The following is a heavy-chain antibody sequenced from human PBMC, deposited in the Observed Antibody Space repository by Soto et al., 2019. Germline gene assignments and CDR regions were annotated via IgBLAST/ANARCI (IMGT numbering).Heavy chain of an antibody. CDR3: ARARIVGATRETAY. J-gene: IGHJ4*02. D-gene: IGHD1-26*01. CDR2: ISAYNGNT. CDR1: GYTFTSYG. Sequence: GASVNVSCKASGYTFTSYGISWVRQAPGKGLEWKGWISAYNGNTNYAQKLQGRVTMTTDIYTSTVYMELRSLRSDDTAVYFCARARIVGATRETAYLGQGTLVTVSS. V-gene: IGHV1-18*01.